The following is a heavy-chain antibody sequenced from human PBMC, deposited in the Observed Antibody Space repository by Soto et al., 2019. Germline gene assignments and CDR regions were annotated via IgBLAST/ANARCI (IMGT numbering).Heavy chain of an antibody. Sequence: GGSLRLSCAASGFTFSNYAMHWVRQAPGKGLEYVSVISSDGGSTYYADSVKGRFTISRDNFKNTLYLQMGSLRADDMAVYYCARGIGTTGVNWSDYWGLGTLVTVSS. D-gene: IGHD4-17*01. CDR1: GFTFSNYA. J-gene: IGHJ4*02. V-gene: IGHV3-64*02. CDR3: ARGIGTTGVNWSDY. CDR2: ISSDGGST.